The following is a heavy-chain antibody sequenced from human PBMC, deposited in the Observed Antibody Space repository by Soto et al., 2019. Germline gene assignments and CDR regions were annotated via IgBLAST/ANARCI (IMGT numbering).Heavy chain of an antibody. V-gene: IGHV1-46*03. D-gene: IGHD4-17*01. CDR1: GYTFTSYY. CDR3: ARGCHDYGELSDAFDI. Sequence: ASVKVSCKASGYTFTSYYMHWVRQAPGQGLEWMGIINPSGGSTSYAQKFQGRVTMTRDTSTSTVYMELSSLRSEDTAVYYCARGCHDYGELSDAFDIWGQGTMVTVSS. CDR2: INPSGGST. J-gene: IGHJ3*02.